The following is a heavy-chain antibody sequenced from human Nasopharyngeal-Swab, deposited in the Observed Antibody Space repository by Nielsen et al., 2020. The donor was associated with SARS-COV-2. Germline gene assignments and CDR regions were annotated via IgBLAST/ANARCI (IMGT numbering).Heavy chain of an antibody. CDR3: ARESGGNSVLGAFDI. Sequence: SETLSLTCTVSGGSISSGGYYWSWIRQHPGKGLEWIGYIYYSGSTYYNPSLKSRVTISADTSKNQFSLKLSSVTAADTAVYYCARESGGNSVLGAFDIWGQGTMVTVSS. CDR2: IYYSGST. V-gene: IGHV4-31*03. D-gene: IGHD4-23*01. J-gene: IGHJ3*02. CDR1: GGSISSGGYY.